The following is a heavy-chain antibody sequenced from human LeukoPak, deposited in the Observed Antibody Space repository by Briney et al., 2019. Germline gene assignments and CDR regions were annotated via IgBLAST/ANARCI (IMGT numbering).Heavy chain of an antibody. CDR2: ISSSVGTI. CDR1: GFTFRSYE. J-gene: IGHJ3*02. D-gene: IGHD1-26*01. CDR3: ARVQGWELLRDNAFDI. V-gene: IGHV3-48*03. Sequence: GGSLRLSCAASGFTFRSYEMNWVRQARGKGLQWVSYISSSVGTIYYADSVKGRFTISGDNAKNSLYVQMNSLRAEDTAVYYCARVQGWELLRDNAFDIWGQGTMVTVSS.